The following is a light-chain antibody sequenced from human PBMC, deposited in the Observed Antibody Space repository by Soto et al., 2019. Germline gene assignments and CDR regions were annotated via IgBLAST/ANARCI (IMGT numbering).Light chain of an antibody. CDR3: RVWDSTGDHSRV. CDR2: DDS. J-gene: IGLJ2*01. V-gene: IGLV3-21*02. Sequence: SYELTQSPSVSVAPGQTATFTCGGNKIGSKSVHWYQQKPGQAPVLVVYDDSHRAAGIPERFSGSNSGDTATLTISRVEAGDEADYYCRVWDSTGDHSRVFGGGTKVTVL. CDR1: KIGSKS.